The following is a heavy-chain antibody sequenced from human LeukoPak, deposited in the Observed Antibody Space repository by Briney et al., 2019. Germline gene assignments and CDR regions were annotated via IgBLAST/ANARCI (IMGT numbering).Heavy chain of an antibody. CDR1: GFTFSSYW. J-gene: IGHJ4*02. D-gene: IGHD6-25*01. V-gene: IGHV3-7*01. CDR3: ARVIKQRYFDY. Sequence: GGSLRLSCAASGFTFSSYWMSWVRQAPGKGPEWVANIKQDGSEKYYVDSVKGRFTISGDNAKNSLYLQMNSLRAEDTAVYYCARVIKQRYFDYWGQGTLVTVSS. CDR2: IKQDGSEK.